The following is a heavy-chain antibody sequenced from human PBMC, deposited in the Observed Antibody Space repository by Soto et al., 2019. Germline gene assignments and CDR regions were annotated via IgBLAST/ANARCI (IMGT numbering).Heavy chain of an antibody. Sequence: SETLSLTCAVYGGSFSGYYWSWIRQPPGKGLEWIGEINHSGSTNYNPSLKSRVTISVDTSKNQFSLKLSSVTAADTAVYYCARLVRVVPAGAFDYWGQGTLVTVSS. D-gene: IGHD2-2*01. V-gene: IGHV4-34*01. J-gene: IGHJ4*02. CDR3: ARLVRVVPAGAFDY. CDR1: GGSFSGYY. CDR2: INHSGST.